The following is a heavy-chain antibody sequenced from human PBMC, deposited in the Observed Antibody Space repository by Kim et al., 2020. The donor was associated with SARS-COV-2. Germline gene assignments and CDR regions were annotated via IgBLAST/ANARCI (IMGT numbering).Heavy chain of an antibody. V-gene: IGHV1-8*01. J-gene: IGHJ5*02. CDR3: ARAPDYDFWSDLQKPPNWFDP. D-gene: IGHD3-3*01. CDR1: GYTFTSYD. CDR2: MNPNSGNT. Sequence: ASVKVSCKASGYTFTSYDINWVRQATGQGLEWMGWMNPNSGNTGYAQKFQGRVTMTRNTSISTAYMELSSLRSEDTAVYYCARAPDYDFWSDLQKPPNWFDPWGQGTLVTVSS.